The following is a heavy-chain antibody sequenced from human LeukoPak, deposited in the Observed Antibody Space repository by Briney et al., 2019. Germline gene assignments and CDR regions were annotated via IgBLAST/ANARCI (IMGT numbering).Heavy chain of an antibody. J-gene: IGHJ6*02. D-gene: IGHD3-10*01. Sequence: SETLSLTCTVSGGSISSYYWSWIRQPPGKGLEWIGYIYYSGSTNYNPSPKSRVTISVDTSKNQFSLKLSSVTAADTAVYYCARDWVWFGEYYYGMDVWGQGTTVTVSS. CDR2: IYYSGST. CDR3: ARDWVWFGEYYYGMDV. V-gene: IGHV4-59*12. CDR1: GGSISSYY.